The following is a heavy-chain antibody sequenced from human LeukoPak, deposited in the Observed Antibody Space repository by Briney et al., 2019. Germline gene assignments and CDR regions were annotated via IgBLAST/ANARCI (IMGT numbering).Heavy chain of an antibody. CDR1: EFTFSNNW. V-gene: IGHV3-7*01. D-gene: IGHD2-8*01. CDR3: ARIDDTNNYIDY. CDR2: INQGANLL. J-gene: IGHJ4*02. Sequence: PGGSLRLSCTASEFTFSNNWMSWVRQAPGKGLEWVADINQGANLLHYVDSVKGRFTVSRDNAKNSLYLQLNSLRVEDTAVYYCARIDDTNNYIDYWGQGTPVTVSS.